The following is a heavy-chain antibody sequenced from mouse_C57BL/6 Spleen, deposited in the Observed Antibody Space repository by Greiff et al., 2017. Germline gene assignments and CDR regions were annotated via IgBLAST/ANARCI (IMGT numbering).Heavy chain of an antibody. CDR1: GFTFSDYY. J-gene: IGHJ1*03. Sequence: EVQVVESEGGLVQPGSSMKLSCTASGFTFSDYYMAWVRQVPEKGLEWVANINYDGSSTYYLDSLKSRFIISRDNAKNILYLQMSSLKSEDTATYYCARASNWDGYFEVWGTGTTVTVSS. CDR3: ARASNWDGYFEV. CDR2: INYDGSST. V-gene: IGHV5-16*01. D-gene: IGHD4-1*01.